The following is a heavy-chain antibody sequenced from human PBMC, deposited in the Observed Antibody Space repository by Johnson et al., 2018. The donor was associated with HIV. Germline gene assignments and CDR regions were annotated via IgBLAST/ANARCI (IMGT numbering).Heavy chain of an antibody. D-gene: IGHD3-16*01. CDR2: ISYDGSNK. Sequence: QMLLVESGGGLVKPGGSLRLSCAASGFTFSNAWMSWVRQAPGKGLEWVAVISYDGSNKYYADSVKGRFTISRDNSKNTLYLQMNSLRPEDTAVYYCAREEGSGEPPNAFDIWGQGTMVTVSS. CDR1: GFTFSNAW. J-gene: IGHJ3*02. CDR3: AREEGSGEPPNAFDI. V-gene: IGHV3-30-3*01.